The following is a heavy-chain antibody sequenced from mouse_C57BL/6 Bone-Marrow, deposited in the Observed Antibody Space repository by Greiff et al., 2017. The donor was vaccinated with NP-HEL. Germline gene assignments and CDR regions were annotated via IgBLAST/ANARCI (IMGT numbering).Heavy chain of an antibody. V-gene: IGHV14-1*01. CDR2: IDPEDGDT. CDR3: TTWYFYV. J-gene: IGHJ1*03. Sequence: VQLQQSGAELVRPGASVKLSCTASGFNIKDYYMHWVKQRPEQGLEWIGRIDPEDGDTEYAPKFQGKATMTADTSSNTAYLHLCSPTSDDTSVYSCTTWYFYVWGTGTTVTLSS. CDR1: GFNIKDYY.